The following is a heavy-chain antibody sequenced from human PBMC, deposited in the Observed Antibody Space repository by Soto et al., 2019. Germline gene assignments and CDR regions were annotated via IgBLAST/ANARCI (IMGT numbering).Heavy chain of an antibody. CDR1: GSSISSYY. CDR3: ARDYSSRYGMDV. J-gene: IGHJ6*02. CDR2: IYYSGST. D-gene: IGHD6-13*01. Sequence: QVQLQESGPGLVKPSETLSLTCTVSGSSISSYYWSWIRQPPGKGLEWIGYIYYSGSTNYNPSLKSRVTISVDTSKNQFSLKLSSVTAADTAVYYCARDYSSRYGMDVWGQGTTVTVSS. V-gene: IGHV4-59*01.